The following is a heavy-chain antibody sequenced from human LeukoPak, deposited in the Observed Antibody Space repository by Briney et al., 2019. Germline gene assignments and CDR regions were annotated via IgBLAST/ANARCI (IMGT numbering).Heavy chain of an antibody. CDR2: IWSDGSNK. CDR3: ARAPVAASYYFDY. Sequence: GGSLRLSWAAAGFTFSSYVMHWVRQAPGKGLEWVAVIWSDGSNKYYADSVKGRFAISRDNSKNTLYLQMNTLRVEDTAVYYCARAPVAASYYFDYWGQGTLVTVSS. V-gene: IGHV3-33*01. J-gene: IGHJ4*02. CDR1: GFTFSSYV. D-gene: IGHD6-19*01.